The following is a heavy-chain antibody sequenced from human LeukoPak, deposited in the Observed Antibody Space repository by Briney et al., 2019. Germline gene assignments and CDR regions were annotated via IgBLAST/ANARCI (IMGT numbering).Heavy chain of an antibody. J-gene: IGHJ6*02. CDR1: GFTFSSYS. D-gene: IGHD6-13*01. CDR2: IGSSSSYI. CDR3: AAAGDYYYYYGMDV. V-gene: IGHV3-21*01. Sequence: GGSLRLSCAASGFTFSSYSMNWVRQAPGKGLEWVSSIGSSSSYIYYADSVKGRFTISRDNAKNSLYLQMNSLRAEDTAVYYCAAAGDYYYYYGMDVWGQGTTVTVSS.